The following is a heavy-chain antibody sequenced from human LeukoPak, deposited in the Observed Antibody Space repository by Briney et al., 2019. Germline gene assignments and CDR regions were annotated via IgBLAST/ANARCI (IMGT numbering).Heavy chain of an antibody. CDR2: IYPDDSDV. Sequence: GESLKISCKGSGYTFSFYWIAWVRQMPGKGLEWMGLIYPDDSDVRYSPSFQGQVTISADKSISTAYLQWSSLKASDTAMYYCARHGPYGSGSYYYYWGQGTLVTVSS. D-gene: IGHD3-10*01. V-gene: IGHV5-51*01. CDR1: GYTFSFYW. J-gene: IGHJ4*02. CDR3: ARHGPYGSGSYYYY.